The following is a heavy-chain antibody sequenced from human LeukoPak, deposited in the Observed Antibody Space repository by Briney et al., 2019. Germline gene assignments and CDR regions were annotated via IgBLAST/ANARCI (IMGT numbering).Heavy chain of an antibody. CDR3: ASGPDAAMVTPGKFDY. J-gene: IGHJ4*02. V-gene: IGHV4-59*01. Sequence: PSETLSLTXTVSGGSISSYYWSWIRQPPGKGLEWIGYIYYSGSTNYNPSLKSRVTISVDTSKNQFSLKLSSVTAADTAVYYCASGPDAAMVTPGKFDYWGQGTLVTVSS. D-gene: IGHD5-18*01. CDR2: IYYSGST. CDR1: GGSISSYY.